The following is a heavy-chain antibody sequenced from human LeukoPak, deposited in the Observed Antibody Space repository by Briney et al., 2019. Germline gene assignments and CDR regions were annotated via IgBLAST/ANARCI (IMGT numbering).Heavy chain of an antibody. CDR2: IYHSGST. D-gene: IGHD2-15*01. CDR1: GYSISSGYY. V-gene: IGHV4-38-2*02. Sequence: KSSETLSLTCTVSGYSISSGYYWGWIRQPPGKGLEWIGSIYHSGSTYYNPSLKSRVTISVDTSKNQFSLKLSSVTAADTAVYYCARGSGGRWGQGTLVTVSS. J-gene: IGHJ4*02. CDR3: ARGSGGR.